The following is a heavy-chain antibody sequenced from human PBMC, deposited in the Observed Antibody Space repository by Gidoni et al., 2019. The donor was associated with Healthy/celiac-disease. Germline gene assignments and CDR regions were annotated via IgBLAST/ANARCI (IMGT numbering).Heavy chain of an antibody. J-gene: IGHJ6*03. CDR3: ATGELPHYYMDV. V-gene: IGHV1-24*01. Sequence: QVQLVQSGAAVKKPGASVKVACKVSGYPLTELSMHWVRQAPGKGLEWMGGFDPEDGETIYAQKFQGRVTMTEDTSTDTAYMELSSLRSEDTAVYYCATGELPHYYMDVWGKGTTVTVSS. CDR1: GYPLTELS. CDR2: FDPEDGET. D-gene: IGHD1-26*01.